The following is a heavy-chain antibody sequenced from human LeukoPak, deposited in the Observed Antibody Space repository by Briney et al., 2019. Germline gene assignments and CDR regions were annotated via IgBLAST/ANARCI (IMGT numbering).Heavy chain of an antibody. CDR3: AGGGIVVVPAADYYYYGMDV. CDR2: IYSGGST. V-gene: IGHV3-53*01. Sequence: GGSLRLSCAASGFTVSSNYMSWVRQAPGKGLEWVSVIYSGGSTYYADSVKGRFTISRDNSKNTLYLQMNSLRAEDTAVYYCAGGGIVVVPAADYYYYGMDVWGQGTTVTVSS. CDR1: GFTVSSNY. J-gene: IGHJ6*02. D-gene: IGHD2-2*01.